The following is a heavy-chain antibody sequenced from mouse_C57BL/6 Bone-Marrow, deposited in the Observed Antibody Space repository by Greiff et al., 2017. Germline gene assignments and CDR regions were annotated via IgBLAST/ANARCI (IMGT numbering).Heavy chain of an antibody. D-gene: IGHD1-1*01. J-gene: IGHJ3*01. V-gene: IGHV5-17*01. CDR1: GFTFSDYG. CDR3: ARRISTVPFVY. CDR2: LSSGRSTI. Sequence: DVKLVESGGGLVKPGGSLKLSCAASGFTFSDYGMHWVRQAPEKGLEWVAYLSSGRSTIYYADTVKGRFTISRDNAKTTLFLQMTSLRSEDTAMYYCARRISTVPFVYWGQGTMVTVSA.